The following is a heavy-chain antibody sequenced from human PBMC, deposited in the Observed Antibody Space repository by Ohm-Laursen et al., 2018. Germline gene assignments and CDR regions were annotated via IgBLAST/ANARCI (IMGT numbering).Heavy chain of an antibody. V-gene: IGHV4-4*07. Sequence: SDTLSFTCTVSGGSISSYYWTWIRQPAGKGLDWIGRIYSRGNTDYNPSLKSRVTISLDTSKNQFSLKLNSVTAADTAVYYCARGLVVNSGYDWGWDYWGQGALVTVSS. CDR2: IYSRGNT. CDR1: GGSISSYY. CDR3: ARGLVVNSGYDWGWDY. D-gene: IGHD5-12*01. J-gene: IGHJ4*02.